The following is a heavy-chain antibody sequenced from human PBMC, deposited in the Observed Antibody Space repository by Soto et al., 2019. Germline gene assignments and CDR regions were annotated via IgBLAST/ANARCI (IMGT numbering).Heavy chain of an antibody. V-gene: IGHV3-30*18. Sequence: PGGSLRLSCAASGLTFSSYGMHWVRQAPGKGLEWVAVISYDGSNKYYADSVKGRFTISRDNSKNTLYLQMNSLRAEDTAVYYCAKAHLFTYYYDSRSHLLGMDVWGQGTTVTFSS. CDR1: GLTFSSYG. CDR2: ISYDGSNK. J-gene: IGHJ6*02. D-gene: IGHD3-22*01. CDR3: AKAHLFTYYYDSRSHLLGMDV.